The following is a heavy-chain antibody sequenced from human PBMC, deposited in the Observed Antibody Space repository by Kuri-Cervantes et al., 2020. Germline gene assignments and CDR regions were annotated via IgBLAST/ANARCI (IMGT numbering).Heavy chain of an antibody. Sequence: SVKVSCKASGYTFTSHDINWVRQATGQGLEWLGYMNPGRGNTGYAQKFQGRLTMTVDTSISTAYMELSGLTSEDTAIYYCARVPRESDARWGQGTLVTVSS. CDR2: MNPGRGNT. V-gene: IGHV1-8*01. CDR1: GYTFTSHD. CDR3: ARVPRESDAR. D-gene: IGHD6-6*01. J-gene: IGHJ4*02.